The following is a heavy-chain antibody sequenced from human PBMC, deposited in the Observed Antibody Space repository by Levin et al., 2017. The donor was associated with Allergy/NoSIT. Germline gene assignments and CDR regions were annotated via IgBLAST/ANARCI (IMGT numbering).Heavy chain of an antibody. CDR2: ITENGTNE. CDR1: GLTFSDYG. V-gene: IGHV3-30*03. D-gene: IGHD5-24*01. Sequence: GGSLRLSCAASGLTFSDYGMHWVRQAPGKGLEWVAIITENGTNEHYADSVRGRFTISRDNSKSTLYLRMNSLRPEDTAVYYCARSTSTIGSIAYWGLGTLVTVSS. CDR3: ARSTSTIGSIAY. J-gene: IGHJ4*02.